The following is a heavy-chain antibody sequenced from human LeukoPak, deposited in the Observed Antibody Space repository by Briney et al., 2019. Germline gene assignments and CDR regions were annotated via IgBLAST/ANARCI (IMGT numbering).Heavy chain of an antibody. D-gene: IGHD5-18*01. CDR2: IYNSGST. Sequence: SETLSLTCTVSGGSISSYYWSWIRQPPEKGLEWIGYIYNSGSTSYNPSLKSRVTISVDTSKNQFSLKLSSVTAADTAVYYCARDLGVMVRAFDIWGQGTMVTVSS. CDR1: GGSISSYY. J-gene: IGHJ3*02. V-gene: IGHV4-59*01. CDR3: ARDLGVMVRAFDI.